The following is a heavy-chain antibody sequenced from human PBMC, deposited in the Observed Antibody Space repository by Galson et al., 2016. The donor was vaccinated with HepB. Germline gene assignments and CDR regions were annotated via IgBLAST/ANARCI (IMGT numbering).Heavy chain of an antibody. CDR2: IDPRDSDT. CDR3: ARSTSGGIKDRCVDC. D-gene: IGHD6-25*01. Sequence: QSGAEVKKPGEPLKISCQGFGYDFPSYWLGWVRQMPGKGLEWMGIIDPRDSDTKYNPSFQGQVTMSADKSINTAYLQWSSLKASDTAFYYCARSTSGGIKDRCVDCWGQGTLVTVSS. V-gene: IGHV5-51*01. J-gene: IGHJ4*02. CDR1: GYDFPSYW.